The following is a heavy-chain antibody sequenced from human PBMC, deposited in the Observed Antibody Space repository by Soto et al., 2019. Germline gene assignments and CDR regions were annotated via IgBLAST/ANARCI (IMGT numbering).Heavy chain of an antibody. Sequence: GGSLRLSCAASGFAFSSFGMHWVRQAPGKGLEWVAIIWYDGSDKYYADSVKGRFTISRDNSKNTLYLQMNSLRAEDTAVYHCAFGNLSYYFDYWGQGP. D-gene: IGHD3-16*01. CDR2: IWYDGSDK. CDR3: AFGNLSYYFDY. J-gene: IGHJ4*02. V-gene: IGHV3-33*01. CDR1: GFAFSSFG.